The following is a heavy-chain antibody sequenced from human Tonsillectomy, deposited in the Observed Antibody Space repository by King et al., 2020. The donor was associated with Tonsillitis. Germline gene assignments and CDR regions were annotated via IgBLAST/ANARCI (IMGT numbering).Heavy chain of an antibody. V-gene: IGHV5-51*01. Sequence: QLVQSGAEVKKPGESLKISCQGSGYSFSSYWITWLRQVPGKGLEWMGVIFPGDSETLYSPSFQGRVTISADKSVSTAHLQWTSLKASDTAMYYCARRVSFNGGKSDFWGQGTLVTVSS. CDR1: GYSFSSYW. CDR3: ARRVSFNGGKSDF. J-gene: IGHJ4*02. CDR2: IFPGDSET. D-gene: IGHD2-8*01.